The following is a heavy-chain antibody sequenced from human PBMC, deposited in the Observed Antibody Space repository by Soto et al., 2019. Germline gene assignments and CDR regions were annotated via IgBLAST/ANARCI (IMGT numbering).Heavy chain of an antibody. D-gene: IGHD3-3*01. CDR3: AKDPSYDFWSGDWFDP. J-gene: IGHJ5*02. CDR1: GFSFSSYA. CDR2: ISGSGDSR. V-gene: IGHV3-23*01. Sequence: GSLRLSCAASGFSFSSYAMSWVRQAPGKGLEWVSAISGSGDSRYYADSVKGRFTISRDNSKNTLNLQMSGLRADDTAVYYCAKDPSYDFWSGDWFDPWGQGTLVTVSS.